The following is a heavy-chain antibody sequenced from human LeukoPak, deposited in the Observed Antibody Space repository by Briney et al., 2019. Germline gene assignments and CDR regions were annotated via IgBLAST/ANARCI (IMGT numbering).Heavy chain of an antibody. V-gene: IGHV4-30-4*08. CDR3: ARGDLYSSSWYN. Sequence: SETLSLTCTVSGGSISSGDNYWSWIRQPPGKGLEWIGYIYYSGSTYYNPSLKSRVTISVDTSKNQFSLKLISMSAANTAVYYCARGDLYSSSWYNWGQGTLVTVSS. D-gene: IGHD6-13*01. CDR2: IYYSGST. CDR1: GGSISSGDNY. J-gene: IGHJ4*02.